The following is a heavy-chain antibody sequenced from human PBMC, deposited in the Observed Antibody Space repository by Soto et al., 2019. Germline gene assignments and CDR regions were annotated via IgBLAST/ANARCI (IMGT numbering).Heavy chain of an antibody. J-gene: IGHJ4*02. CDR2: ISAYNGNT. V-gene: IGHV1-18*01. D-gene: IGHD3-10*01. CDR3: ARDLFSYYGSGSYYNSLGVLDY. CDR1: GYTFTSYG. Sequence: GASVKVSCKASGYTFTSYGISWVRQAPGQGLEWMGWISAYNGNTNYAQKLQGRVTMTTDTSTSTAYMELRSLRSDDTAVYYCARDLFSYYGSGSYYNSLGVLDYWGQETLVTVSS.